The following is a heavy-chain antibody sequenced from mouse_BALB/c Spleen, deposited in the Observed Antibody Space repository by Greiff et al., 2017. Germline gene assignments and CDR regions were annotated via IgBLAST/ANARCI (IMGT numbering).Heavy chain of an antibody. Sequence: VQLQQSGPELVEPGASVKVSCKASGYAFTSYNMYWVKQSHGKSLEWIGYIDPYNGGTSYNQKFKGKATLTVDKSSSTAYMHLNSLTSEDSAVYYCARCPYDYDKGYYAMDYWGQGTSVTVSS. J-gene: IGHJ4*01. CDR2: IDPYNGGT. CDR1: GYAFTSYN. V-gene: IGHV1S135*01. D-gene: IGHD2-4*01. CDR3: ARCPYDYDKGYYAMDY.